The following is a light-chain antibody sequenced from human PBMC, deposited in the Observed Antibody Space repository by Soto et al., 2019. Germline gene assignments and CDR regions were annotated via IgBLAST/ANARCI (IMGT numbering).Light chain of an antibody. CDR3: QQRSPIT. V-gene: IGKV3D-20*02. CDR2: GAS. Sequence: EIVLTQSPGTLSLSPGDRATLSCRASQSVNNNYLAWYQQRPGQAPRLLIYGASSRATGIPDRFSGSGSGTDFTLTISSLEPEDFAVYYCQQRSPITFGQGTRLEI. CDR1: QSVNNNY. J-gene: IGKJ5*01.